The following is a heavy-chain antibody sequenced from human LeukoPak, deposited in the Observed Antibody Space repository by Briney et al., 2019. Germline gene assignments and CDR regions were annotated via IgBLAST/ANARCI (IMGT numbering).Heavy chain of an antibody. CDR1: GFTFSSYA. Sequence: GGSLRLSCAASGFTFSSYAMHWVRQAPGKGLEWVAVISYDGSNKYYADSVKGRFTVSRDNSKNTLYLQMNSLRAEDTAVYYCARDRVGATDYFDYWGQGTLVTVSS. D-gene: IGHD1-26*01. V-gene: IGHV3-30-3*01. CDR3: ARDRVGATDYFDY. J-gene: IGHJ4*02. CDR2: ISYDGSNK.